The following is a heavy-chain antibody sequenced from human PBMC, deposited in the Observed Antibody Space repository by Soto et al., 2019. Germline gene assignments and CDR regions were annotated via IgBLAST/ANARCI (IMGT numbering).Heavy chain of an antibody. Sequence: ASVKVSCKASGYSFTKYHMHWVRQAPGQGLEWMGWINPGSGVTNQAQKFQGRVTMTRDTSITTTYMELNSLTSDDTAVYYCARVAGHKNARFDTWGQGALVTVSS. CDR2: INPGSGVT. CDR1: GYSFTKYH. CDR3: ARVAGHKNARFDT. V-gene: IGHV1-2*02. J-gene: IGHJ4*02. D-gene: IGHD1-1*01.